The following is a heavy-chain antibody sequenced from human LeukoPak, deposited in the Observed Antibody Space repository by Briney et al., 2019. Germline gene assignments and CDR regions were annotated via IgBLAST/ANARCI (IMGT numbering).Heavy chain of an antibody. V-gene: IGHV4-59*12. CDR2: IYYSGST. CDR1: GGSISSYY. CDR3: ARVDSSGWPFDY. D-gene: IGHD6-19*01. J-gene: IGHJ4*02. Sequence: PSETLSLTCTVSGGSISSYYWSWIRQPPGKGLEWIGYIYYSGSTYYNPSLKSRVTISIDTSKNHFSLKLSSVTAADTAVYYFARVDSSGWPFDYWGQGTLVTVSS.